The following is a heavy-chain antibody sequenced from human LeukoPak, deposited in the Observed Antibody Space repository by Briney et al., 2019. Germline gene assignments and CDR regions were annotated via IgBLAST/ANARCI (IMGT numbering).Heavy chain of an antibody. D-gene: IGHD2-2*02. CDR1: GGSFSGYY. CDR2: INHSGST. J-gene: IGHJ5*02. V-gene: IGHV4-34*01. Sequence: SETLSLTCAVYGGSFSGYYWSWIRQPPGKGLEWIGEINHSGSTNYNPSLKSRVTMSVDTSKNQFSLKLSSVTAADTAVYYCARDQDIVVVPAAIPPSYNWFDPWGQGTLVTVSS. CDR3: ARDQDIVVVPAAIPPSYNWFDP.